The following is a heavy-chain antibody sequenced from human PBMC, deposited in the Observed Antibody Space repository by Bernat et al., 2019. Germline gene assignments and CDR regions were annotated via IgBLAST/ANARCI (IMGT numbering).Heavy chain of an antibody. CDR1: GFTFSSYT. CDR2: ISYDGSNK. Sequence: VQLVESGGGLVQPGGSLRLSCAASGFTFSSYTMHWVRQAPGKGLEWVAVISYDGSNKYYADSVKGRFTISRDNSKNTLYLQMNSLRAEDTAVYYCARGLSGYSGYYRGGFDYWGQGTLVTVSS. CDR3: ARGLSGYSGYYRGGFDY. J-gene: IGHJ4*02. D-gene: IGHD5-12*01. V-gene: IGHV3-30*01.